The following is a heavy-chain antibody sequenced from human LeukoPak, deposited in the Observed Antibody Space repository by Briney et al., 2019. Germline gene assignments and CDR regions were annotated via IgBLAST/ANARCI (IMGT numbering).Heavy chain of an antibody. J-gene: IGHJ6*02. Sequence: GGSLRLSCAASGFTFSSYWMSWVRQAPGKGLEWVAVISYDASNKYYADSVKGRFTISRDNSKNTLYLQMNSLRAEDTAVYYCARDLRPYDILTGSNYYGMDVWGQGTTVTVSS. CDR1: GFTFSSYW. V-gene: IGHV3-30-3*01. D-gene: IGHD3-9*01. CDR2: ISYDASNK. CDR3: ARDLRPYDILTGSNYYGMDV.